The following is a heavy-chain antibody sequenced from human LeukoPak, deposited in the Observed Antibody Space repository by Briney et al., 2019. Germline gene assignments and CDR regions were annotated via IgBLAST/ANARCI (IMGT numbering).Heavy chain of an antibody. CDR1: GGSISSHY. CDR2: IYYSGRT. D-gene: IGHD6-13*01. Sequence: SETLSLTCTVSGGSISSHYWSWIRQPPGKGLEWIGYIYYSGRTNYNPSLKSRVTISVDTSKNQFSLKLSSVTAADTAVYYCARGSSWGDYWGQGTLVTVSS. J-gene: IGHJ4*02. CDR3: ARGSSWGDY. V-gene: IGHV4-59*11.